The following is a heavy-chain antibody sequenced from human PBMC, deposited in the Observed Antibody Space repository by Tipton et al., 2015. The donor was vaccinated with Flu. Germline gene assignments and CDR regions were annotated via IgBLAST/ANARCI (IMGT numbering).Heavy chain of an antibody. CDR3: ARDQGFGGGLAYDYYVLDV. CDR2: IYYSGST. Sequence: LRLSCTVSGDSISTGGAYWTWVRQHPGKGLEWIASIYYSGSTYYNPSLWSRVTISVDTSKNQISLKVSSVTAADTAVYYCARDQGFGGGLAYDYYVLDVWGQGTTVTVSS. J-gene: IGHJ6*02. V-gene: IGHV4-31*03. D-gene: IGHD3-10*01. CDR1: GDSISTGGAY.